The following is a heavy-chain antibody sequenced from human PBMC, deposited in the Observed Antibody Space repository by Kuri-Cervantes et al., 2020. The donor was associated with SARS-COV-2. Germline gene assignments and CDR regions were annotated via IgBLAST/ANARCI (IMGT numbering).Heavy chain of an antibody. CDR2: INDAGTTT. V-gene: IGHV3-23*01. J-gene: IGHJ4*02. CDR1: RFRFSSYD. CDR3: ATGFTSVWFRPLAY. D-gene: IGHD3-10*01. Sequence: GESLKISCAASRFRFSSYDMAWVRQAPGKGLEWVSIINDAGTTTHYADSVKGRFTISRDNSKNTVYLQMNNLEVEDTAVYFCATGFTSVWFRPLAYWGQGTLVTVSS.